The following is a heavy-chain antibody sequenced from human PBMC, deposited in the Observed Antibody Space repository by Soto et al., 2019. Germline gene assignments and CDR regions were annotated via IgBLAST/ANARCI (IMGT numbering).Heavy chain of an antibody. J-gene: IGHJ4*02. D-gene: IGHD6-13*01. CDR3: ARDRGWAYSSSWELDY. Sequence: QVQLVESGGGVVQPGRPLRLSCAASGFTLSSYGMHWVRQAPGKGLEWVAVIWYDGSNKYYADSVKGRFTISRDNSKNTLYLQMNSLRAEDTAVYYCARDRGWAYSSSWELDYWGQGTLVTVSS. CDR1: GFTLSSYG. V-gene: IGHV3-33*01. CDR2: IWYDGSNK.